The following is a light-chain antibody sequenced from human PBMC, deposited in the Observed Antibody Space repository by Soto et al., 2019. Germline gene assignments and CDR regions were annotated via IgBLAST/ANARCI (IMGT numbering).Light chain of an antibody. CDR3: QRRMNWPT. CDR2: DAS. V-gene: IGKV3-11*01. CDR1: QSVGTY. Sequence: DIVLTQAPATLSFSPGERATLSCRASQSVGTYLHWSQQKPGQDPRLLIYDASNRATGIPVRFSGSGSGPDFILTINSLAPEDFAVYYCQRRMNWPTFGGGTKVEIK. J-gene: IGKJ4*01.